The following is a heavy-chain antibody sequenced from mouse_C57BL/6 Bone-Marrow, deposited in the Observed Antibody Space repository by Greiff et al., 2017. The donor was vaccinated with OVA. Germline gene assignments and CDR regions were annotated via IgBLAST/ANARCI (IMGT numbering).Heavy chain of an antibody. D-gene: IGHD2-10*02. J-gene: IGHJ1*03. Sequence: EVQLVESGGGLVQSGRSLRLSCATSGFTFSDFYMEWVRQAPGKGLEWIAASRNKANDYTTEYSASVKGRFIVSRDTSQSILYLQMNALRAEDTAIYYCARDAGYGNYGFFDVWGTGTTVTVSS. CDR2: SRNKANDYTT. CDR3: ARDAGYGNYGFFDV. V-gene: IGHV7-1*01. CDR1: GFTFSDFY.